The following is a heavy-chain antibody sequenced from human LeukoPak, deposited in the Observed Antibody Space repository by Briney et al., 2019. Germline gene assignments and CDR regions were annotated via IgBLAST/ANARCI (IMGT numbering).Heavy chain of an antibody. Sequence: GGSLRPSCAASGFTFDDYAMHWVRQAPGKGLEWVSLISGDGGSTYYADSVKGRFTISRDDSKNSLCLQMNSLRTEDTALYYCAKVPGPMTKVGTPIGDYWGQGTLVTVSS. CDR2: ISGDGGST. CDR1: GFTFDDYA. CDR3: AKVPGPMTKVGTPIGDY. D-gene: IGHD4-23*01. J-gene: IGHJ4*02. V-gene: IGHV3-43*02.